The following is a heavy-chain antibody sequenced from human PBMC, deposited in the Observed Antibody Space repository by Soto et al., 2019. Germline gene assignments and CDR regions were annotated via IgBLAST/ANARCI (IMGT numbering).Heavy chain of an antibody. V-gene: IGHV4-39*01. D-gene: IGHD4-17*01. CDR2: IYYSGST. Sequence: SETPSLTCTVSGGSISSSSYYWGWIRQPPGKGLEWIGSIYYSGSTYYNPSLKSRVAISVDTSKNQFSLKLSSVTAADTAVYYCARLSGLRYYYYYYGMDVWGQGTTVTVSS. J-gene: IGHJ6*02. CDR1: GGSISSSSYY. CDR3: ARLSGLRYYYYYYGMDV.